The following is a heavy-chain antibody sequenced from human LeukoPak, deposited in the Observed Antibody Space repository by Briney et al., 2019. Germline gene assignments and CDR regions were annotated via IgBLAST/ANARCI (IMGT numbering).Heavy chain of an antibody. J-gene: IGHJ5*02. Sequence: PSETLSLTCTVSGGSISSYYWSWIRQPAGKGLEWIGYIYHSGSTYYNPSLKSRVTISVDRSKNQFSLKLSSVTAADTAVYYCAREARPDWFDPWGQGTLVTVSS. CDR3: AREARPDWFDP. CDR1: GGSISSYY. D-gene: IGHD6-6*01. CDR2: IYHSGST. V-gene: IGHV4-59*12.